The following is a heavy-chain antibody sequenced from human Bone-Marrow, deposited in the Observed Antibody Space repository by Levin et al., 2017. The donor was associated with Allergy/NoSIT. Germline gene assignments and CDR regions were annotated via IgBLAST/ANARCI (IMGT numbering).Heavy chain of an antibody. Sequence: RGESLKISCKYSGYTFTSYDINWVRQATGQGLEWMGWMNPNSGNTGYAQKFQGRVTMTRNTSITTAYMELSSLRSEDTAVYYCARGRYNSGLIPDYWGQGTLVTVSS. CDR3: ARGRYNSGLIPDY. V-gene: IGHV1-8*01. J-gene: IGHJ4*02. CDR1: GYTFTSYD. CDR2: MNPNSGNT. D-gene: IGHD6-19*01.